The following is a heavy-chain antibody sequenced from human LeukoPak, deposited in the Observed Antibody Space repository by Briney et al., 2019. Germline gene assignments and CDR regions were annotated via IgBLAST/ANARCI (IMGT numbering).Heavy chain of an antibody. V-gene: IGHV3-23*01. J-gene: IGHJ4*02. D-gene: IGHD5-24*01. CDR2: ISCSGGST. CDR1: GFTFSSYA. Sequence: GGSLRLSCAASGFTFSSYAMSWVRQAPGKGLEWVSAISCSGGSTFYADSVEGRFTISRDNSKNTLYLQMNSLRAEDTAVYYCARRIQGMAPYYFDYWGQGTLVTVSS. CDR3: ARRIQGMAPYYFDY.